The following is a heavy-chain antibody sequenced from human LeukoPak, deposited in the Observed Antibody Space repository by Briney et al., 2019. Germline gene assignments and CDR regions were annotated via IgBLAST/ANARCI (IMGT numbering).Heavy chain of an antibody. CDR1: GGSISSSNW. CDR2: IYHSGST. J-gene: IGHJ4*02. Sequence: SGILSLTCAVSGGSISSSNWWSWVRQPPGKGLEWIGEIYHSGSTNYNPSLKSRVTISVDKSKNQFSLKLSSVTAADTAVYYCARDTYYYDSSGYYYERYFDYWGQGTLVTVSS. CDR3: ARDTYYYDSSGYYYERYFDY. V-gene: IGHV4-4*02. D-gene: IGHD3-22*01.